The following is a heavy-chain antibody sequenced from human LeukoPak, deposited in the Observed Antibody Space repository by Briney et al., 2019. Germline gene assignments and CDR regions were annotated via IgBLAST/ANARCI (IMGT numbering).Heavy chain of an antibody. CDR1: GFTFSSYS. Sequence: GGSLRLSCAASGFTFSSYSMNWVRQAPGKGLEWVSYISSSSSTIYYADSVKGRFTISRDNAKNSLYPQMNSLRDEDTAVYYCARDREYLGWFDPWGQGTLVTVSS. CDR3: ARDREYLGWFDP. V-gene: IGHV3-48*02. CDR2: ISSSSSTI. J-gene: IGHJ5*02. D-gene: IGHD2/OR15-2a*01.